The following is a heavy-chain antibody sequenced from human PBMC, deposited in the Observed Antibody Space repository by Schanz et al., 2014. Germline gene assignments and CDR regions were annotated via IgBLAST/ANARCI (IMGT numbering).Heavy chain of an antibody. CDR1: GFTFSANW. D-gene: IGHD1-26*01. Sequence: EVQLVESGGGLVQPGGSLRLSCAASGFTFSANWMTWVRQAPGKGLDWVGIIKPDGSEKFYVDSVKGRFTISRDNAKNLMYLHLNSLRAEDTAVYYCAREVGGSFGQHYWGQGALVTVSS. CDR2: IKPDGSEK. J-gene: IGHJ4*02. CDR3: AREVGGSFGQHY. V-gene: IGHV3-7*01.